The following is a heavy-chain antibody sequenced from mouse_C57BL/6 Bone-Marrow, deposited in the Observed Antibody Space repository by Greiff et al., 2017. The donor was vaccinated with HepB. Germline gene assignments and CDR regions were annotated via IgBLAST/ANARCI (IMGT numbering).Heavy chain of an antibody. CDR3: TTGAYYYGSSYVDYFDY. Sequence: VQLQQSGAELVRPGASVKLSCTASGFTIKDYYMHWVKQRPEQGLEWIGRIGPEDGDTEYAPKLQGKATMTVATSSNPAYLQLSSLTSEATAVYYGTTGAYYYGSSYVDYFDYWGQGTTLTVSS. CDR2: IGPEDGDT. CDR1: GFTIKDYY. J-gene: IGHJ2*01. D-gene: IGHD1-1*01. V-gene: IGHV14-1*01.